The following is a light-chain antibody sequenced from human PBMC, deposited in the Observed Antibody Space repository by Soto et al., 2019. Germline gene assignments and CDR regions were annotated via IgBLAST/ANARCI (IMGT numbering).Light chain of an antibody. CDR2: DVS. V-gene: IGLV2-11*01. CDR3: CSYAGSYTFDYV. Sequence: QSVLTQPRSVSGSPGQSVTISCTGTSSDVGGYNYVSWYQQHPGKAPKLMIYDVSKRPSGVPDRFSGSKSGNTASLTISGLQAEDEADYYCCSYAGSYTFDYVFGTWTKV. J-gene: IGLJ1*01. CDR1: SSDVGGYNY.